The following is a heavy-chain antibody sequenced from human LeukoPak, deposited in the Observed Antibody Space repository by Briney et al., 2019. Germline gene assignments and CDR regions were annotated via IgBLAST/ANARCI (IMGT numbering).Heavy chain of an antibody. D-gene: IGHD2-15*01. CDR2: FDPEDGET. CDR1: GYTLTELS. CDR3: ATVVGTTAGDYFDY. V-gene: IGHV1-24*01. J-gene: IGHJ4*02. Sequence: ASVKVSCKVSGYTLTELSMHWVRQAPAKGLEWMGGFDPEDGETIYAQKFQGRVTMTEDTSTDTAYMELSSLRSEDTAVYYCATVVGTTAGDYFDYWGQGTLVTVSS.